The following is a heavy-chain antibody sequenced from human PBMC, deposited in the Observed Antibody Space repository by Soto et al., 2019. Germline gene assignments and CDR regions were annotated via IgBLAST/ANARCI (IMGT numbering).Heavy chain of an antibody. J-gene: IGHJ5*01. Sequence: GGSLRLSCAASGFTFSNYWMSWVRQAPGKGLEWAANIKEDGSVKYYVDSVKGRFTISRDNAKNSLYLQMNSLRAEDTAVYYCARARCFSGASCYECDSWGHGILVTVSS. D-gene: IGHD2-2*01. CDR3: ARARCFSGASCYECDS. CDR2: IKEDGSVK. CDR1: GFTFSNYW. V-gene: IGHV3-7*01.